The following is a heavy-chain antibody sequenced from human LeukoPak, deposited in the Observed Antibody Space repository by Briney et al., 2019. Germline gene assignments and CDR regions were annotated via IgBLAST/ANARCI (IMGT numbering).Heavy chain of an antibody. CDR3: VSGSGSYRNY. V-gene: IGHV3-11*01. CDR1: GFTFSDYY. D-gene: IGHD3-10*01. Sequence: GGSLRLSCAASGFTFSDYYMNWLRQSPGRGLEWLSYISNTGGAKYYSDSVRGRFTISRDNAKNSVYLEMNSLRAEDTAVYYCVSGSGSYRNYWGQGTLVTVSS. J-gene: IGHJ4*02. CDR2: ISNTGGAK.